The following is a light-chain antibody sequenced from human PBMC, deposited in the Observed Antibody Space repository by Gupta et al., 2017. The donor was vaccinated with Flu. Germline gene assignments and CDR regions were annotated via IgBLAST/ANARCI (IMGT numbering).Light chain of an antibody. J-gene: IGKJ4*01. CDR1: ETVLYSPNNRNY. Sequence: DIVLTQSPDSLAVSLGEAATITCRSSETVLYSPNNRNYLAWYQHRPGHPPKLLIYWASTRESGVPDRFSASGSGTEFTLTISSLRAEDVAVYYCQQYDSAHLTFGGGTKVELK. V-gene: IGKV4-1*01. CDR3: QQYDSAHLT. CDR2: WAS.